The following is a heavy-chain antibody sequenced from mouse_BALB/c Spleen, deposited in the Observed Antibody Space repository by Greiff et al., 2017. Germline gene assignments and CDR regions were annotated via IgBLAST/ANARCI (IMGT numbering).Heavy chain of an antibody. CDR3: ARSGYYDYEELAY. CDR1: GYSFTGYF. J-gene: IGHJ3*01. V-gene: IGHV1-20*02. Sequence: VQLKESGPELVKPGASVKISCKASGYSFTGYFMNWVMQSHGKSLEWIGRINPYNGDTFYNQKFKGKATLTVDKSSSTAHMELRSLASEDSAVYYCARSGYYDYEELAYWGQGTLVTVSA. CDR2: INPYNGDT. D-gene: IGHD2-4*01.